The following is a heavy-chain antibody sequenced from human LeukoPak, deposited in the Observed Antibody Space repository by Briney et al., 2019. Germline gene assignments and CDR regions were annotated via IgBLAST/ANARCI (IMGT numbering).Heavy chain of an antibody. CDR3: ARYAGLAYCGCDCYSGWFDP. Sequence: ASVKVSCKASGYTFSDYYMHWVRQAPGQGLEWMGWINPNNGHTNYAQKFQGRVTMTRDTSISTAYMDLSRLGSDDTAVYYCARYAGLAYCGCDCYSGWFDPWGQGTLVTVSS. CDR2: INPNNGHT. CDR1: GYTFSDYY. V-gene: IGHV1-2*02. J-gene: IGHJ5*02. D-gene: IGHD2-21*02.